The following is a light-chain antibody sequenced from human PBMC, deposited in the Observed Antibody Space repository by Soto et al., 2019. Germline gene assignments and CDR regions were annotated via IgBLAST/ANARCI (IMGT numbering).Light chain of an antibody. V-gene: IGLV1-40*01. CDR3: QYSDSTQIRSV. CDR1: SSNIGADYD. Sequence: QSVLTQPPSVSGAPGQRVTISCTGSSSNIGADYDVHWYQQLPGTAPKLLIYGNTNRPSGVPDRFSGSKSGTSASLAVTGLQAEDEDDYYFQYSDSTQIRSVFGAGTKLTVL. CDR2: GNT. J-gene: IGLJ2*01.